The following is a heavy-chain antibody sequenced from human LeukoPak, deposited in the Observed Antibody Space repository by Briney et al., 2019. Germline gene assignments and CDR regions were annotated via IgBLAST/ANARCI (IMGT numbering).Heavy chain of an antibody. CDR1: GGSISSGRSD. CDR3: ARIWGKARVTTGYYGMDV. V-gene: IGHV4-61*02. CDR2: IYTSGST. J-gene: IGHJ6*01. Sequence: SQTLSLTCTVSGGSISSGRSDWSWIRQPAGKGLEWIGRIYTSGSTNYNPSLKSRVTISVDTSKNQFSLKLSSVTAADTAVYYCARIWGKARVTTGYYGMDVWGQGTTVTVSS. D-gene: IGHD4-11*01.